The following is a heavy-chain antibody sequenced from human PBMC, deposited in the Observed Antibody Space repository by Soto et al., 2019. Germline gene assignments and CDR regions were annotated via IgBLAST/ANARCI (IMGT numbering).Heavy chain of an antibody. CDR2: IFSTDET. D-gene: IGHD6-19*01. Sequence: QVTLKESGPVLVKPTETLTLTCAVSGFSLSDHRMGVSWIRQPPGKALEWLAPIFSTDETSYSTSLQTRLTTAKDTSEGQAVLTTTNMDPVDTATYIGARVRQWNGAQSDDYWGRGILVTVSS. CDR3: ARVRQWNGAQSDDY. V-gene: IGHV2-26*01. CDR1: GFSLSDHRMG. J-gene: IGHJ4*02.